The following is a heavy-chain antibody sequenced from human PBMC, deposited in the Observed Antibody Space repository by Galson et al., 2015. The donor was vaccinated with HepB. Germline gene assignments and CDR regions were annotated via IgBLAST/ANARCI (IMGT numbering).Heavy chain of an antibody. V-gene: IGHV1-69*13. CDR1: GGTFSSYA. CDR2: IIPIFDTA. CDR3: ARGRAGYYYMDV. Sequence: SVKVSCKASGGTFSSYAISWVRQAPGQGLEWMGGIIPIFDTANYAQKFQGRVTITADESTSTAYMELSSLRSEDTAVYYCARGRAGYYYMDVWGKGTTVTVSS. J-gene: IGHJ6*03.